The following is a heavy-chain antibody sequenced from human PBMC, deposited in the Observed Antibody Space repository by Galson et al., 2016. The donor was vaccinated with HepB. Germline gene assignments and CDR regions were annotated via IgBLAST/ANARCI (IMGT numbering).Heavy chain of an antibody. J-gene: IGHJ2*01. CDR1: GFTFGSYA. CDR2: ISGSGVTT. Sequence: SLRLSCAASGFTFGSYAMSWVRQAPGKGLQWVSSISGSGVTTSYADSVKGRFTISRENSRDTLYLEMNSLRAEDTAIYYCAKDSGRHSGSHYWYFDPWGRGTQVTVSS. V-gene: IGHV3-23*01. D-gene: IGHD1-26*01. CDR3: AKDSGRHSGSHYWYFDP.